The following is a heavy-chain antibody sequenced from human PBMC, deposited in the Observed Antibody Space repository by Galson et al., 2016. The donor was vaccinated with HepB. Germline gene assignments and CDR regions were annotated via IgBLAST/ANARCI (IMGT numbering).Heavy chain of an antibody. CDR2: ISFGGA. CDR3: SKGTTYEPGGFYCDHI. CDR1: GFSFSTTP. V-gene: IGHV3-23*01. J-gene: IGHJ4*02. Sequence: SLRLSCAASGFSFSTTPMSWVRQAPGKGLEWVSDISFGGAVYADSVRGRFTISQDNSRNILYLQMDSLRADDTAVYYCSKGTTYEPGGFYCDHIWGQGARVTLSS. D-gene: IGHD1-1*01.